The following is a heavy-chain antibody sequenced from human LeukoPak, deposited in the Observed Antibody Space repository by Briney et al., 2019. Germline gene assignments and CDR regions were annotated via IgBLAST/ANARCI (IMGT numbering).Heavy chain of an antibody. CDR1: AFTFSSYW. CDR2: IKGDESSI. D-gene: IGHD1-26*01. J-gene: IGHJ4*02. CDR3: ARDVGGLFDY. V-gene: IGHV3-74*01. Sequence: GGSLRLSCAASAFTFSSYWMHWVRQAPGKGLEWVSRIKGDESSINYADSVEGRFTISRDNAKNTVYLHLNSLRVEDTAVYYCARDVGGLFDYWGQGTLVTVSS.